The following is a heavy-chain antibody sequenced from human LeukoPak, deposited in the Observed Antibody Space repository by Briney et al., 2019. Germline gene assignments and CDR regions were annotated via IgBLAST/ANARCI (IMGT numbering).Heavy chain of an antibody. CDR2: IYYSGST. J-gene: IGHJ3*02. CDR1: GGSVSSGSYH. Sequence: SETLSLTCTVSGGSVSSGSYHWSWIRQPPGKGLEWIGYIYYSGSTNYNPSLKSRVTISVDTSKNQFSLKLSSVTAADTAVYYCARVGTADAFDIWGQGTMVTVSS. V-gene: IGHV4-61*01. D-gene: IGHD1-1*01. CDR3: ARVGTADAFDI.